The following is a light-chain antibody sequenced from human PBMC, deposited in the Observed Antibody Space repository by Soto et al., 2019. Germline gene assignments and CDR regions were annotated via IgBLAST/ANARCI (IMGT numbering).Light chain of an antibody. J-gene: IGKJ1*01. V-gene: IGKV3-15*01. CDR2: GAS. CDR3: QKFDQWPWT. CDR1: QSVGSN. Sequence: EIVMTQSPAALSVSPGERATLSCRASQSVGSNVAWYQQKPGQAPRLLIYGASTRDTGVPARFSGSGSETEFTLTISSLQSEDFAVYYCQKFDQWPWTFGQGTKVEIK.